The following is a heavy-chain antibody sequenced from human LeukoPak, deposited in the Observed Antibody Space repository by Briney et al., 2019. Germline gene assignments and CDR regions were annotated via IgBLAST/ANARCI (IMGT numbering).Heavy chain of an antibody. J-gene: IGHJ4*02. V-gene: IGHV1-2*06. CDR1: GYTFTGYY. Sequence: ASVKVSCKASGYTFTGYYIHWVRQAPGQGREWMGRINPYSGGTNYAQKFQGRVTMTRDMSISTAYMDLSRLRSDDTAVYYCARADIRYCGGDCYSDYWGQGTLVTVSS. CDR2: INPYSGGT. CDR3: ARADIRYCGGDCYSDY. D-gene: IGHD2-21*02.